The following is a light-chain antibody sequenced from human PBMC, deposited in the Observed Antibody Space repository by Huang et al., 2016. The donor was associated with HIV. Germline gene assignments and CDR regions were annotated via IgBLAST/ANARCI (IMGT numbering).Light chain of an antibody. Sequence: DIQMTQSPSSLSAFIGDRVIISCRASQNISRYLNWYQQKPGKAPKLLMYTTSALQTGVPSTFSGRGSGTDFFITITNLQPEDSAIYYCQQSARTPRTFGQGTKLEIK. CDR1: QNISRY. V-gene: IGKV1-39*01. J-gene: IGKJ2*01. CDR2: TTS. CDR3: QQSARTPRT.